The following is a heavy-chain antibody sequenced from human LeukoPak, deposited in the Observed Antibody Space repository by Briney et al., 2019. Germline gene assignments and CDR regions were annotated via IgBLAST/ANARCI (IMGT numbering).Heavy chain of an antibody. CDR2: INPSGGST. J-gene: IGHJ4*02. Sequence: ASVKVSCKASGYTFTSYYMHWVRQAPGQGLEWMGIINPSGGSTSYAQKFQGRVTMTRDTSTSTVYMELSSLRSEDTAVYYCARRRFVYDFWSGYYTDFDYWGQGTLVTVSS. CDR3: ARRRFVYDFWSGYYTDFDY. D-gene: IGHD3-3*01. CDR1: GYTFTSYY. V-gene: IGHV1-46*03.